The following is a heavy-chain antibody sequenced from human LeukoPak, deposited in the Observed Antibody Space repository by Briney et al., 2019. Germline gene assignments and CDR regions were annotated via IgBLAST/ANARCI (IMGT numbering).Heavy chain of an antibody. CDR3: VYMWSSPGSYMDV. Sequence: PGGSLRLSCAASGFWFGNYGMHWVRQAPGKGLEWVSFIQNDGSNKYYADSVKGQVAISRDNSKNTLYLQMNSLRTEDTAVYYCVYMWSSPGSYMDVWGTGTTVTVSS. CDR1: GFWFGNYG. CDR2: IQNDGSNK. V-gene: IGHV3-30*02. D-gene: IGHD1-1*01. J-gene: IGHJ6*03.